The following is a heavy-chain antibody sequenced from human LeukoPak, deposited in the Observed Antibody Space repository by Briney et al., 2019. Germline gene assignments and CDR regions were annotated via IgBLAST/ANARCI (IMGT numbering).Heavy chain of an antibody. CDR1: GGSISSSSYY. V-gene: IGHV4-61*02. D-gene: IGHD6-6*01. CDR3: ARDFSSSSTVYYYYYMDV. Sequence: SETLSLTCTVSGGSISSSSYYWSWIRQPAGKGLEWIGRIYTSGSTNYNPSLKSRVTMSVDTSKNQFSLKLSSVTAADTAIYYCARDFSSSSTVYYYYYMDVWGKGTTVTVSS. J-gene: IGHJ6*03. CDR2: IYTSGST.